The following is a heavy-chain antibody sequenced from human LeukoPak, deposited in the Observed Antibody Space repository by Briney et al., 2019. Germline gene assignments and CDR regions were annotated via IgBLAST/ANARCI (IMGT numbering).Heavy chain of an antibody. CDR1: WFTFSSHC. J-gene: IGHJ4*02. CDR2: ISYDGSNK. V-gene: IGHV3-30*18. D-gene: IGHD1-26*01. Sequence: PGGSLGPSFAASWFTFSSHCMHWVRQAPGKGREWVAGISYDGSNKYYANSVKGRFTISRDNSKNTLYLQMNSLRAEDKAVYYCAKDLSGSYCHWGQGTLVTVSS. CDR3: AKDLSGSYCH.